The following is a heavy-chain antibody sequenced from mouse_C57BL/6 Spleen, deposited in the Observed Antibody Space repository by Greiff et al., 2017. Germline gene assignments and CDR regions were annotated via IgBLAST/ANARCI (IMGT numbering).Heavy chain of an antibody. CDR3: ARRRYDYDTGYAMDY. D-gene: IGHD2-4*01. Sequence: VQLKESGPELVKPGASVKISCKASGYSFTDYNMNWVKQSNGKSLEWIGVINPNYGTTSYNQKLKGKATLTVDQSSSKAYMQLNSLTSEDSAVYYCARRRYDYDTGYAMDYWGQGTSVTVSS. V-gene: IGHV1-39*01. CDR2: INPNYGTT. CDR1: GYSFTDYN. J-gene: IGHJ4*01.